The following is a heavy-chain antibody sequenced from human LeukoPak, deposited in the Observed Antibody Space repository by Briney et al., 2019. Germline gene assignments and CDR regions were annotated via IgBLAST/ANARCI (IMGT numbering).Heavy chain of an antibody. J-gene: IGHJ4*02. Sequence: GGSLRLSCSASGFTFSGYAMHWVRRAPGKGLEYVSAIISNGESTYYSDSVKGRFTISRDNSKNTLYLQMSSLRPEDTAVYYCVKSASTWYLFDYWGQGTLVTVSS. D-gene: IGHD6-13*01. CDR1: GFTFSGYA. CDR3: VKSASTWYLFDY. CDR2: IISNGEST. V-gene: IGHV3-64*03.